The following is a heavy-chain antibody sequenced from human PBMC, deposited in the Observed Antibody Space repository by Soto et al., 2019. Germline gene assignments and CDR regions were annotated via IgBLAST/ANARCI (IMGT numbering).Heavy chain of an antibody. Sequence: EVQLVESGGDLVQRGGSLRLSCVAAGFTFSVYSMNWVRQAPGKGLEWFSYITSDTKTIKYADSVKGRFTIARDNAKNSVYLQMTSLRDEDTAVSYCARSVEGHFDYWGQGTVGTVSS. CDR3: ARSVEGHFDY. CDR1: GFTFSVYS. D-gene: IGHD6-19*01. J-gene: IGHJ4*02. V-gene: IGHV3-48*02. CDR2: ITSDTKTI.